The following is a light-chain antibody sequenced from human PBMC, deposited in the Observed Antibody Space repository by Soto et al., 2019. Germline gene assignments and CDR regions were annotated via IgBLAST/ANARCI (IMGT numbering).Light chain of an antibody. J-gene: IGKJ3*01. V-gene: IGKV1-39*01. CDR1: QGIRND. Sequence: DIQMTQSPSSLSASVGDRVTITCRASQGIRNDLGWYQHKPGKAPKRLIYAASSLQSGVPSRFSGSGSGTEFTLAISSLQPEDFATYYCQQSYNTLAFGPGTKVDIK. CDR3: QQSYNTLA. CDR2: AAS.